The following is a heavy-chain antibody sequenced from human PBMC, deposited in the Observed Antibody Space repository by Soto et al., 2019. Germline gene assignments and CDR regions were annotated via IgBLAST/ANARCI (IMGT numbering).Heavy chain of an antibody. CDR1: GGSFSGYD. Sequence: SETLSLTCAVYGGSFSGYDWSWIRLPPGKGLEWIGDINHSGSTNYNPSLKRRVTISVDTSKNQFSLTVSSVTAADSTVYYCASGRRSHGLLAVAGYFDYWGQGALVTVSS. CDR3: ASGRRSHGLLAVAGYFDY. CDR2: INHSGST. D-gene: IGHD6-19*01. V-gene: IGHV4-34*01. J-gene: IGHJ4*02.